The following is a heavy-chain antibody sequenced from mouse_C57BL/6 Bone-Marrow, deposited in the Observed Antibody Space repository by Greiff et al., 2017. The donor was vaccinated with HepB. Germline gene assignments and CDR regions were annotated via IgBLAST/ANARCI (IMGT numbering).Heavy chain of an antibody. CDR3: ASNYYGSSPLAMDY. J-gene: IGHJ4*01. D-gene: IGHD1-1*01. CDR2: IWSGGST. V-gene: IGHV2-2*01. Sequence: QVQLKQSGPGLVQPSQRLSITCTVSGFSLTSYGVHWVRQSPGKGLEWLGVIWSGGSTDSNAAFISRLSISKDNSKSQVFFKMNSLQADDTAIYYCASNYYGSSPLAMDYWGQGTSVTVSS. CDR1: GFSLTSYG.